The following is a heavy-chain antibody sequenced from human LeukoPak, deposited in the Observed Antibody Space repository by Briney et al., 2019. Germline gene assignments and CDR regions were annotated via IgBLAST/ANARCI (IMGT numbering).Heavy chain of an antibody. D-gene: IGHD2-2*01. V-gene: IGHV3-21*01. J-gene: IGHJ3*02. CDR3: TKEGGDIVVVPAAHAFNM. Sequence: GGSLRLSCAASGFTFSSYSMNWVRQAPGKGLEWVSSISSSSSSYIYYADSVKGRFTISRDNSKNALYLQMNGLRTEDTAVYFCTKEGGDIVVVPAAHAFNMWGQGTMVTVSS. CDR1: GFTFSSYS. CDR2: ISSSSSSYI.